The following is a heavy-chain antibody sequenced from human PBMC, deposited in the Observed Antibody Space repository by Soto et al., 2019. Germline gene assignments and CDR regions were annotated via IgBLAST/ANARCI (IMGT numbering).Heavy chain of an antibody. CDR2: IYPGDSDT. J-gene: IGHJ4*02. Sequence: PXESLTISLRSSGYSFTSYWIGWVRQMPGKGLEWMGIIYPGDSDTRYSPSFQGQVTISADKSISTAYLQWSSLKASDTAMYYCARRGRGDLDEGVDYWGQGTLVTVSS. CDR1: GYSFTSYW. D-gene: IGHD3-16*01. CDR3: ARRGRGDLDEGVDY. V-gene: IGHV5-51*01.